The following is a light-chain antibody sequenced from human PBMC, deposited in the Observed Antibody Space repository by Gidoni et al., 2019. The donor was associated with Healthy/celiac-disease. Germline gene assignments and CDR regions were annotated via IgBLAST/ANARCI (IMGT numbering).Light chain of an antibody. V-gene: IGKV1-39*01. J-gene: IGKJ4*01. CDR2: AAS. Sequence: DIQTSQSPSSLSASVGDRVTMTCPASQGISSYLNWYQQKPGKAPKLLIYAASSLQSGVPSRFSGSGSGTDFTLTISSLQPEDFATYYCQQSDSTPGTFGGGTKVEIK. CDR1: QGISSY. CDR3: QQSDSTPGT.